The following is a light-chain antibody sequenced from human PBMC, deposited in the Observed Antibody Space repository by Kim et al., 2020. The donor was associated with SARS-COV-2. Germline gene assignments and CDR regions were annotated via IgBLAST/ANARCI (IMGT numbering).Light chain of an antibody. CDR3: TAWDRSPNAAV. V-gene: IGLV10-54*04. CDR2: RDN. CDR1: SNKVGTPG. J-gene: IGLJ2*01. Sequence: RTATTTWTGDSNKVGTPGAPGLGHPPGHPSPGPTHRDNNRPSGISDRFSASRSGNTASLTICGLQPEDEADYFRTAWDRSPNAAVFGGGTKLAVL.